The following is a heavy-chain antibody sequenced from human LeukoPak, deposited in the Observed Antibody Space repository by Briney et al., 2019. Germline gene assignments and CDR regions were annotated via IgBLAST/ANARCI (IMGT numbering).Heavy chain of an antibody. Sequence: PGGSLRLSCAASGFTFSSYEMNWVRQAPGKGLEWVSYISSSGSTIYYADSVKGRFTISRDNAKNSLYLQMNSLRAEDTAVYYCARVAAVAYYYGSGSYNHFDYWGQGTLVTVSS. J-gene: IGHJ4*02. CDR1: GFTFSSYE. V-gene: IGHV3-48*03. CDR2: ISSSGSTI. D-gene: IGHD3-10*01. CDR3: ARVAAVAYYYGSGSYNHFDY.